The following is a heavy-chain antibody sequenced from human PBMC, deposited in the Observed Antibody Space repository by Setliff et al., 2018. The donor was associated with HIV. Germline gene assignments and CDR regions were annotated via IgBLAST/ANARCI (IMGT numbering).Heavy chain of an antibody. CDR2: ISWNSGSI. D-gene: IGHD3-10*01. Sequence: GGSLRLSCAASGFTFDEYAMHWVRQAPGKGLEWVSGISWNSGSIGYADSVKGRFTISRDNAKKSLYLQMNSLRPEDTALYYCARARGSVGYYGSGTMYHMDVWGKGTTVTVSS. V-gene: IGHV3-9*01. CDR3: ARARGSVGYYGSGTMYHMDV. J-gene: IGHJ6*03. CDR1: GFTFDEYA.